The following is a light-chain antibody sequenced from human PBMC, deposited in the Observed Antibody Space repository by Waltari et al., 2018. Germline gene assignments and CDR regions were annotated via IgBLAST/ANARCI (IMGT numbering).Light chain of an antibody. CDR1: QTINNNF. Sequence: IVLTQSQDTLSLSPGKRATLSCRASQTINNNFLVWYQQKPGQAPRLLIHGASSRATGFPDRFSGSGSGTDFTLTISRLEPEDVAVYYCQQYDGSILTFGGGTKVEI. V-gene: IGKV3-20*01. J-gene: IGKJ4*01. CDR2: GAS. CDR3: QQYDGSILT.